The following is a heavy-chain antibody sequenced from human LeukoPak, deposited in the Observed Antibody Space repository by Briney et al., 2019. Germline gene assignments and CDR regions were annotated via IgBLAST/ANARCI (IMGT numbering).Heavy chain of an antibody. CDR1: GGTFSSYA. J-gene: IGHJ1*01. D-gene: IGHD4-23*01. V-gene: IGHV1-69*05. CDR2: IIPIFGTA. Sequence: SVKVSCKASGGTFSSYAISWVRQAPGQGLEWMGRIIPIFGTANYAQKFQGRVTITTDESTSTAYMELSSLRSEDTAVCYCARELGGNGFQHWGQGTLVIFSS. CDR3: ARELGGNGFQH.